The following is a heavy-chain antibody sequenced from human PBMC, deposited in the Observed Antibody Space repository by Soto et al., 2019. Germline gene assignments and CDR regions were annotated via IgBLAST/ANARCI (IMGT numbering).Heavy chain of an antibody. CDR2: ISYDGGNK. Sequence: GGSLRLSCASSGFTFSSYAMHWVRQAPGKGLEWVAVISYDGGNKYYADSVKGRFTISRDNSKDTLYLQMNSLRAEDTAVYYCADRLDDHISWGRGTLVTVSS. J-gene: IGHJ4*02. D-gene: IGHD1-1*01. CDR3: ADRLDDHIS. CDR1: GFTFSSYA. V-gene: IGHV3-30-3*01.